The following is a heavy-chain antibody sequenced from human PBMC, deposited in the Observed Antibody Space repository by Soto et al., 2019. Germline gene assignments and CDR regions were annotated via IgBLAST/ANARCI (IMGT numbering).Heavy chain of an antibody. J-gene: IGHJ4*02. V-gene: IGHV1-2*02. CDR3: ASSAREYQLLDPLGY. CDR2: INPNSGGT. D-gene: IGHD2-2*02. Sequence: ASVKVSCKASGYTFSDYYIHWVRQAPGQGLEWMGWINPNSGGTKYAPKFQGGVTMTRDTSITTAYMELSRLRSGDTAVYYCASSAREYQLLDPLGYWGQGTLVTVSS. CDR1: GYTFSDYY.